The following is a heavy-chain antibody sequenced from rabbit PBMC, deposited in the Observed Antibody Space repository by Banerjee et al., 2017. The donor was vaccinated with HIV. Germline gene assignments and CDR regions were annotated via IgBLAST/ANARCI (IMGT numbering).Heavy chain of an antibody. V-gene: IGHV1S45*01. CDR1: GFDFSSYYV. J-gene: IGHJ4*01. CDR3: ARDLAGVIGWNFNL. D-gene: IGHD4-1*01. CDR2: INTGDGNT. Sequence: QEQLVESGGGLVKPGASLTLSCKASGFDFSSYYVCWVRQAPGKGLEWIACINTGDGNTHYASWAKGPFTISKTSSTTVTLQMTSLTAADTATYFCARDLAGVIGWNFNLWGQGTLVTVS.